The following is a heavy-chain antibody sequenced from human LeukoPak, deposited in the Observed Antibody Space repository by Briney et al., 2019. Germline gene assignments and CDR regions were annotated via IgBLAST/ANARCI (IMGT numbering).Heavy chain of an antibody. CDR1: RFTYNSHH. V-gene: IGHV3-64D*09. J-gene: IGHJ4*02. Sequence: PGGSVTLLCSACRFTYNSHHMRWLPQARGKGRQYVIDISSSGDRKNYTYSMKRRFTISRDNSRNTLYLQMRSLRTETTAVYYCVRGTNSRSGNYIDYWGQGTLVTVSS. D-gene: IGHD2-15*01. CDR3: VRGTNSRSGNYIDY. CDR2: ISSSGDRK.